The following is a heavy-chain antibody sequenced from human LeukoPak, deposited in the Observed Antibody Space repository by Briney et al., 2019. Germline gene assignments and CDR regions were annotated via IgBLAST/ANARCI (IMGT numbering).Heavy chain of an antibody. V-gene: IGHV3-23*01. CDR3: ARAAMVGVTIVYYFDY. J-gene: IGHJ4*02. CDR2: ISGSDGRT. D-gene: IGHD1-26*01. CDR1: GFTFSSYA. Sequence: GGSLRLSCAASGFTFSSYAMSWVRQAPGKGLEWVSTISGSDGRTYYADSVKGRFTISRDNSKNTLYLQMGSLRAEDMAVYSCARAAMVGVTIVYYFDYWGQGTLVTVSS.